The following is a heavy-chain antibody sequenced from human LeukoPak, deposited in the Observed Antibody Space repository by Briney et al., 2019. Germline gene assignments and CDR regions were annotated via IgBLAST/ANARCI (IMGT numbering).Heavy chain of an antibody. J-gene: IGHJ6*03. V-gene: IGHV1-69*05. Sequence: SVKVSCKASGGTFSSYAISWVRQAPGQGLEWMGGLIPIFGTANYAQKFQGRVTINTDESMSTAYMKLSSLRSEDTAVYYCARDGEYDSSGYYSYYYYYMDVWGKGTTVSVSS. CDR2: LIPIFGTA. D-gene: IGHD3-22*01. CDR3: ARDGEYDSSGYYSYYYYYMDV. CDR1: GGTFSSYA.